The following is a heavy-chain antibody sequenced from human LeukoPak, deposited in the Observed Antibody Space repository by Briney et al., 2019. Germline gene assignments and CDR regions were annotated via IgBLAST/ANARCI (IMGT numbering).Heavy chain of an antibody. J-gene: IGHJ4*02. CDR3: ARDRGSCDSRDY. D-gene: IGHD2-21*02. CDR1: GYTFNAYY. Sequence: ASVNVACKASGYTFNAYYMHWVRQAPEQGLEWMGWVNANRGDTNYAQKFQGRVTMTRDTPISTVYMELNRLRSDDPAVYYCARDRGSCDSRDYWGQGTLVTVSS. V-gene: IGHV1-2*02. CDR2: VNANRGDT.